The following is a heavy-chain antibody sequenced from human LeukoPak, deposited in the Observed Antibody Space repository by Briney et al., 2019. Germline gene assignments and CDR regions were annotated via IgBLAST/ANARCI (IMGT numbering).Heavy chain of an antibody. CDR1: GFTFSSYW. CDR3: AKDSGYDYVWTFDP. V-gene: IGHV3-9*01. J-gene: IGHJ5*02. CDR2: ISWNSGSI. Sequence: GGSLRLSCAASGFTFSSYWMHWVRQAPGKGLVWVSGISWNSGSIGCADSVKGRFTISRDNAKNSLYLQMNSLRAEDTALYYCAKDSGYDYVWTFDPWGQGTLVTVSS. D-gene: IGHD3-16*01.